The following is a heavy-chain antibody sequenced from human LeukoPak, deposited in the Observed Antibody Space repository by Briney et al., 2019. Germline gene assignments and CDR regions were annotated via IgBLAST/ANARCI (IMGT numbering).Heavy chain of an antibody. CDR1: GFTFNSYG. D-gene: IGHD6-13*01. CDR2: IWYDGSNK. V-gene: IGHV3-33*01. CDR3: ARDSNSSSWYNFDY. J-gene: IGHJ4*02. Sequence: VQPGRSLILSCAASGFTFNSYGIHWVRQAPGKGLEWVAVIWYDGSNKYYADSVKGRFTISRDNSKNTLYLQMNSLRAEDTAVYYCARDSNSSSWYNFDYWGQGTLVTVSS.